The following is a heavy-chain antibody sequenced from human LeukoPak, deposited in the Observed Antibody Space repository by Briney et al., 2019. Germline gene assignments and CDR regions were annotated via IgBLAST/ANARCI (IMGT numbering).Heavy chain of an antibody. CDR1: GFTFSSYW. CDR3: ARGGGTTMVRGVISPLDY. J-gene: IGHJ4*02. D-gene: IGHD3-10*01. V-gene: IGHV3-74*01. Sequence: GGSLRLSCAASGFTFSSYWMHWVRQAPGKGLVWVSRINSDGSSTSYADSVKGRFTISRDNAKNTLYLQMNSLRAEDTAVYYCARGGGTTMVRGVISPLDYWGQGTLVTVSS. CDR2: INSDGSST.